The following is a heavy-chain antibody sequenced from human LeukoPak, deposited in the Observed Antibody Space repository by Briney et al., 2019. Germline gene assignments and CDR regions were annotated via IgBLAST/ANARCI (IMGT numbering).Heavy chain of an antibody. V-gene: IGHV4-39*07. Sequence: SETLSLTCSVSGDSISSNNYFWGWIRQPPGKGLEWIGIIDYSGSTYYNSPLKSRVTISVDTSKVQFSLTLSSVTAADTAVYYCARDHTTYDFWSGYYNFNWFDPWGQGTLVTVSS. D-gene: IGHD3-3*01. CDR1: GDSISSNNYF. CDR2: IDYSGST. CDR3: ARDHTTYDFWSGYYNFNWFDP. J-gene: IGHJ5*02.